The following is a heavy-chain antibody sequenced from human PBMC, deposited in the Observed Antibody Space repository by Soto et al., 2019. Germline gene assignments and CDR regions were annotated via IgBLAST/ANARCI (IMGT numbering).Heavy chain of an antibody. Sequence: GGSLRLSCAASGFTFSSYSMNWVRQAPGKGLEWVSYISSSSSTIYYADSVKGRFTISRDNAKNSLYLQMNSLRDEDTAVYYCARKQQLALYYYYGMDVWGQGTTVTVSS. CDR1: GFTFSSYS. CDR3: ARKQQLALYYYYGMDV. V-gene: IGHV3-48*02. J-gene: IGHJ6*02. D-gene: IGHD6-13*01. CDR2: ISSSSSTI.